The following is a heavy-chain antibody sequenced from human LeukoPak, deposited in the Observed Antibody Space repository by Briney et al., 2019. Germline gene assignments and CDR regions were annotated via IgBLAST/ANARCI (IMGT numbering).Heavy chain of an antibody. CDR2: INPSGGST. CDR3: ARAYTYGLNY. Sequence: GASVKVSCKASGCTFTHYYMHWVRQVPGQGLEWMGTINPSGGSTSYAQKFQGRVTMTRDTSTSTVYMELSSLRTEDTAVFYCARAYTYGLNYWGQGTLVTVSS. D-gene: IGHD5-18*01. V-gene: IGHV1-46*01. J-gene: IGHJ4*02. CDR1: GCTFTHYY.